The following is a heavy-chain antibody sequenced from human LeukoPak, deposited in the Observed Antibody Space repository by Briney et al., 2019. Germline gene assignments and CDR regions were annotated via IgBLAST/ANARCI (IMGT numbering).Heavy chain of an antibody. J-gene: IGHJ5*02. D-gene: IGHD3-22*01. CDR1: GGTFSSYA. V-gene: IGHV1-69*05. CDR2: ITPIFGTA. Sequence: SVKVSCKASGGTFSSYAISWVRQAPGQGLEWMGGITPIFGTANYAQKFQGRVTVTTDESTSTAYMELSSLRSEDTAVYYCARPTYDSSGYPNWFDPWGQGTLVTVSS. CDR3: ARPTYDSSGYPNWFDP.